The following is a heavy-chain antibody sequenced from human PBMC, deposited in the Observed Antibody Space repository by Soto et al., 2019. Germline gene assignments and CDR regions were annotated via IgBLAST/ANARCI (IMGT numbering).Heavy chain of an antibody. Sequence: SGKVSFKASGGTFISGFISWGRRAAGQGLEWVGGTIASVGSASFAQKFQGRVTITADRFTSTVYMELSSLTSEDTATYYCARDQDSDNSVYAGSQEPYGADVCGQGSAVTVS. V-gene: IGHV1-69*06. CDR2: TIASVGSA. J-gene: IGHJ6*02. CDR1: GGTFISGF. CDR3: ARDQDSDNSVYAGSQEPYGADV. D-gene: IGHD3-16*01.